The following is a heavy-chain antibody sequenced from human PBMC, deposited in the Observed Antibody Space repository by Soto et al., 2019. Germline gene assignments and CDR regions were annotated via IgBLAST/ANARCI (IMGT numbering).Heavy chain of an antibody. J-gene: IGHJ4*02. CDR1: GGIFNTYA. D-gene: IGHD3-10*01. Sequence: QVQLVQSGPEVKEPGSSVKLTCKVSGGIFNTYAISWLRQAPGQGLEWMGGIIPIFGTPNYAQRFQGRVTITADESTRTAYMELSRLRSDDTAVYYCARDRASYGSGNYYKRIAFWGQGTLVSVSS. CDR3: ARDRASYGSGNYYKRIAF. V-gene: IGHV1-69*01. CDR2: IIPIFGTP.